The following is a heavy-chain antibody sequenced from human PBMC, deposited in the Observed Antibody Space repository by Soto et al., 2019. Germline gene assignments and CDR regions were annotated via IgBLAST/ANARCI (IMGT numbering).Heavy chain of an antibody. CDR3: ARIRGCSYGFDL. J-gene: IGHJ5*02. V-gene: IGHV4-39*01. Sequence: PSETLSLTCTVSGGSISSSSYYWGWIRQPPGKGLEWIGSIYYSGSTYYNPSLKSRVTISVDTSKNQFSLKLSSVTAADTAVYYCARIRGCSYGFDLWGQGTLVTVSS. D-gene: IGHD5-18*01. CDR1: GGSISSSSYY. CDR2: IYYSGST.